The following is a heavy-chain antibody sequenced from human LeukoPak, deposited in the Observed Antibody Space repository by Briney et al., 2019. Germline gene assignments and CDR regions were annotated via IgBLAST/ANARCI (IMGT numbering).Heavy chain of an antibody. D-gene: IGHD6-13*01. J-gene: IGHJ4*02. CDR2: INHSGST. CDR3: ARLPTRYSNRGD. V-gene: IGHV4-34*01. Sequence: SETLSLTCAVYGESFSGYYWSWIRQPPGKGLEWIGEINHSGSTNYNPSLKSRVTISVDTSKNQFSLKLTSVTAADTAVYYCARLPTRYSNRGDWGQGTLVTVSS. CDR1: GESFSGYY.